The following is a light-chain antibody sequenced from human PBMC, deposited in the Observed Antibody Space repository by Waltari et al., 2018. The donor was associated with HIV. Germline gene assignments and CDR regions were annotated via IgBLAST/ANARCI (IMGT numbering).Light chain of an antibody. CDR2: ENN. Sequence: QSVLTQPPSVSGAPGQGVTISCTGSSSNIGAGYDVHWYRHLPGTAPKLLIHENNKRPSGVPDRFSCSRSGTSASLAISGLQADDEADYYCQSYDSTLSGPRVFGTGTKVTVL. CDR3: QSYDSTLSGPRV. V-gene: IGLV1-40*01. J-gene: IGLJ1*01. CDR1: SSNIGAGYD.